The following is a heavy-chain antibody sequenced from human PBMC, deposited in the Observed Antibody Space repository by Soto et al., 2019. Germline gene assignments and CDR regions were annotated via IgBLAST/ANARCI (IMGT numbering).Heavy chain of an antibody. Sequence: EVQLLENGGGLVQPGGSLRLSCAASGFTFSASVMSWVRQAPGKGLEWVSSISNSGANTYYADPVKGRFTISRDNSNNTLSLQMNSLRAEDTALYSCARRGSIFPHYYYCIDLWGKGATVTVSS. V-gene: IGHV3-23*01. CDR1: GFTFSASV. CDR3: ARRGSIFPHYYYCIDL. J-gene: IGHJ6*03. CDR2: ISNSGANT. D-gene: IGHD6-13*01.